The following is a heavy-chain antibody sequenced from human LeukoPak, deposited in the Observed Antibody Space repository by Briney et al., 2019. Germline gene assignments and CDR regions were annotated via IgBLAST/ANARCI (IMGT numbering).Heavy chain of an antibody. Sequence: GGSLRLSCAASGFTFRSYEVNWVRQAPGKGLEWVSFISGSGTTKYYADSVEGRFTISRDNAKSSLYLQMISLRAEDTAVYYCARGTAYHYYNMDVWGQGTTVTVSS. CDR2: ISGSGTTK. CDR3: ARGTAYHYYNMDV. CDR1: GFTFRSYE. D-gene: IGHD2-2*01. V-gene: IGHV3-48*03. J-gene: IGHJ6*02.